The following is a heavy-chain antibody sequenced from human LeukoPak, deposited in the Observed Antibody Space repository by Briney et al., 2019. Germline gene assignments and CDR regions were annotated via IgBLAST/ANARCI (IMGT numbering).Heavy chain of an antibody. CDR1: GYTFTSYG. D-gene: IGHD6-13*01. Sequence: ASVKVSCKASGYTFTSYGISWVRQAPGQGLEWMGWISAYNGNTNYAQKLQGRVTMTTDTPTSTAYMELRSLRSDDTAVYYCAIVLAAAGTFDYWGQGTLVTVSS. CDR2: ISAYNGNT. CDR3: AIVLAAAGTFDY. J-gene: IGHJ4*02. V-gene: IGHV1-18*01.